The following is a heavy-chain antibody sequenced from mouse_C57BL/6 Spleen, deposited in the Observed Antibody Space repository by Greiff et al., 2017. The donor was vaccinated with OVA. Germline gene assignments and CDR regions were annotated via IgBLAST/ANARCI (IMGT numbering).Heavy chain of an antibody. CDR3: ARLDQYYFDY. V-gene: IGHV1-50*01. CDR2: IDPSDSYP. J-gene: IGHJ2*01. Sequence: QVQLQQPGAELVKPGASVKLSCKASGYTFTSYWMQWVKQRPGQGLEWIGEIDPSDSYPTYNQKFKGKATLTVDTSSSTAYMQLSSLTSEDSAVYYCARLDQYYFDYWGQGTTLTVSS. CDR1: GYTFTSYW.